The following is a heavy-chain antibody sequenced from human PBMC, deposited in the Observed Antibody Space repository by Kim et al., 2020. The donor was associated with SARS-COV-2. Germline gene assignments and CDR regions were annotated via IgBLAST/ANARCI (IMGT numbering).Heavy chain of an antibody. CDR3: ATFYHRSGSPTRYFAN. CDR1: GFTFSDSA. Sequence: GGSLRLSCAASGFTFSDSAMSWGRQAAGGGLEWVSTSVSGDKIFYIDSVKGRFTISRDDSKNTLYLQMTSLRAEDTATYYCATFYHRSGSPTRYFANWG. J-gene: IGHJ4*03. D-gene: IGHD3-10*01. CDR2: SVSGDKI. V-gene: IGHV3-23*01.